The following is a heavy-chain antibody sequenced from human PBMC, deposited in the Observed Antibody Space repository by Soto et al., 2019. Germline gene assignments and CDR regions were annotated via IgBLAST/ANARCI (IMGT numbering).Heavy chain of an antibody. CDR1: GFTFSTYA. V-gene: IGHV3-23*01. Sequence: PGGSLRLSCAASGFTFSTYAMTWVRQAPGKGLDWVSATSYDGATTYYAESVKGRFTMSRDNSKNTLYLQMNGLRADDTAVYFCARIATESHTDYWGQGALVTVS. CDR2: TSYDGATT. J-gene: IGHJ4*02. CDR3: ARIATESHTDY.